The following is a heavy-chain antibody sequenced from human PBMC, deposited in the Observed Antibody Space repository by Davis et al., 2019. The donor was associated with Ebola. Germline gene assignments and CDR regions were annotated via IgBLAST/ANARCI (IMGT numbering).Heavy chain of an antibody. D-gene: IGHD5/OR15-5a*01. Sequence: ASVKVSCKASGYTFTSYDINWVRQATGQGLEWMGWMNPNSGNTGYAQKFQGRVTMTRDTSISTAYMELSRLRSDDTAVYYCARYIYEADAFDIWGQGTMVTVSS. CDR3: ARYIYEADAFDI. V-gene: IGHV1-8*01. CDR1: GYTFTSYD. J-gene: IGHJ3*02. CDR2: MNPNSGNT.